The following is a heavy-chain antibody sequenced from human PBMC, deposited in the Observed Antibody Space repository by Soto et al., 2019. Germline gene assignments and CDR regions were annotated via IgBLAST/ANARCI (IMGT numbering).Heavy chain of an antibody. J-gene: IGHJ5*02. CDR2: ISSSSSTI. Sequence: EVQLVESGGGLVQPGGSLRLSCAASGFTFSSYSMNWVRQAPGKGLEWVSYISSSSSTIYYADSVKGRLTISRDNAKNSLYLQINSLRAEDTAVYYCARHPERIAEIGWFDPWGQGTLVTVSS. D-gene: IGHD6-13*01. CDR1: GFTFSSYS. V-gene: IGHV3-48*01. CDR3: ARHPERIAEIGWFDP.